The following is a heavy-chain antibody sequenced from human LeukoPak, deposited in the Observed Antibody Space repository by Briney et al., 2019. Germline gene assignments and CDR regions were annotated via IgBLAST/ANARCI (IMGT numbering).Heavy chain of an antibody. V-gene: IGHV3-7*01. CDR2: IKQDGSEK. Sequence: PGGSLRLSCAASGFTFSSNWMSWVRQAPGKGLEWVANIKQDGSEKYYVDSVKGRFTISRDNAKNSLYLQMNSLIAEDTAVYYCAREPGPTYYYDSSGYYFWDYGGQGTLVTVSS. CDR3: AREPGPTYYYDSSGYYFWDY. D-gene: IGHD3-22*01. CDR1: GFTFSSNW. J-gene: IGHJ4*02.